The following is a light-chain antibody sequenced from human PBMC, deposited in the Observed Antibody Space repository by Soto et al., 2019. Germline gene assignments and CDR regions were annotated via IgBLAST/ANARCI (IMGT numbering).Light chain of an antibody. CDR3: QQANSFPIT. V-gene: IGKV1D-12*01. Sequence: DIQMTQSPSSVSASVGDRVTITCRASQGISAWLAWSQQKPGKAPKLLIYAASSLHSGVPSRFSGSGFGTDFTLTISSLQPEDFATYYCQQANSFPITFGQGTRLEIK. J-gene: IGKJ5*01. CDR2: AAS. CDR1: QGISAW.